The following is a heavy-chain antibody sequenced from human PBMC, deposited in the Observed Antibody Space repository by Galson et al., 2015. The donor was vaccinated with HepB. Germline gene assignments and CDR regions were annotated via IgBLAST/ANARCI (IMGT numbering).Heavy chain of an antibody. CDR2: FDPEDGET. CDR1: GYTLTELS. J-gene: IGHJ4*02. D-gene: IGHD3-22*01. Sequence: SVKVSCKVSGYTLTELSMHWVRQAPGKGLEWMGGFDPEDGETIYAQKFQGRVTMTEDTSTDTAYMELSSLRSEDTAVYYCATAWRSSLNPDQYYYDSSGYLPFDYWGQGTLVTVSS. CDR3: ATAWRSSLNPDQYYYDSSGYLPFDY. V-gene: IGHV1-24*01.